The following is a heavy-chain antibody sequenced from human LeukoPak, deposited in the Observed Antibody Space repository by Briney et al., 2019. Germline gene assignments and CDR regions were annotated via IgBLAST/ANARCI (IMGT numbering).Heavy chain of an antibody. V-gene: IGHV4-38-2*01. CDR2: IFYSGSA. D-gene: IGHD1-1*01. CDR1: GYSISSGYY. J-gene: IGHJ4*02. Sequence: SETLSLTCAVSGYSISSGYYWGWIRQPPGKGLEWIVSIFYSGSAYYNPSLKSRVTISLDTSKNQFSLKLRSVTATDTAVYYCASINWSRSYFDYWGQGTLVTVFS. CDR3: ASINWSRSYFDY.